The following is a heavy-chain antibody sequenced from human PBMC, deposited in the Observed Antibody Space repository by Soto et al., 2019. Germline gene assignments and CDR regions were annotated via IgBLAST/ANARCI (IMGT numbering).Heavy chain of an antibody. V-gene: IGHV1-18*01. J-gene: IGHJ5*02. CDR1: GYTFTSYG. Sequence: ASVKVSCRASGYTFTSYGISWVRQAPGQGLEWMGWISAYNGNTNYAQKLQGRVTMTTDTSTSTAYMELRSLRSDDTAVYYCARSQAPGWLIVNRWFDPCGQGTLVTVSS. CDR2: ISAYNGNT. D-gene: IGHD5-12*01. CDR3: ARSQAPGWLIVNRWFDP.